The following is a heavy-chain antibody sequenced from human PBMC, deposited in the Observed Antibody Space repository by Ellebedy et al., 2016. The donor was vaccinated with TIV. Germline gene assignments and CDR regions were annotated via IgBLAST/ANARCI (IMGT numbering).Heavy chain of an antibody. J-gene: IGHJ4*02. CDR3: VRALKYCGGDCTYKFDF. Sequence: SGPTLVKPKETLTLTCTVSGFPRTNIIMGVSWIRQPPGKALEWLAHIFSNDEKSYSTSLEARISISKDTAKSQVVLTVANMDPVDTATYYCVRALKYCGGDCTYKFDFWGQGALVTVSS. CDR1: GFPRTNIIMG. CDR2: IFSNDEK. D-gene: IGHD2-21*02. V-gene: IGHV2-26*01.